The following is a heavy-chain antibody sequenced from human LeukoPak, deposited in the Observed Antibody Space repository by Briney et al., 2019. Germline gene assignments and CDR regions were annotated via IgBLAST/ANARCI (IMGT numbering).Heavy chain of an antibody. CDR3: ARAAYCGGDCYSGAFDI. CDR2: IYYSGST. V-gene: IGHV4-59*01. CDR1: GGSISSYY. D-gene: IGHD2-21*01. Sequence: PSETLSLTCTVSGGSISSYYWSWIRQPPGKGLEWIGYIYYSGSTNYNPSLKRRVTISVDTSKNQFSLKLSSVTAADTAVYYCARAAYCGGDCYSGAFDIWGQGTMVTVSS. J-gene: IGHJ3*02.